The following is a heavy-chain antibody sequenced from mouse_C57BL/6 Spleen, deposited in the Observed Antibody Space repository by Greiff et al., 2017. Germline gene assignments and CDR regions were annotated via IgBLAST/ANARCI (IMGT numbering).Heavy chain of an antibody. Sequence: QVQLQQPGAELVKPGASVKLSCKASGYTFTSYWMHWVKQRPGRGLEWIGRIDPSSGGTKYNEKFKSKATLTVDKPSSTAYMQLSSLTSEDSAVYYCARGDYAHYSAMAYWGQGTSVTVSS. J-gene: IGHJ4*01. D-gene: IGHD2-4*01. CDR2: IDPSSGGT. V-gene: IGHV1-62-3*01. CDR1: GYTFTSYW. CDR3: ARGDYAHYSAMAY.